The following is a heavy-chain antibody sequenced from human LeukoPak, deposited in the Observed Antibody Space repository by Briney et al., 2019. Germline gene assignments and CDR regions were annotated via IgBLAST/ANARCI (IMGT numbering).Heavy chain of an antibody. CDR1: GGSISSYY. CDR2: IYTSGST. J-gene: IGHJ4*02. CDR3: ARDAESYASGSYTPFDY. Sequence: SETLSLTCTVSGGSISSYYWSWIRQPAGKGLEWIGRIYTSGSTNYNPSLKSRVTMSVDTSKNQFSLKLSSVTAADTAVYFCARDAESYASGSYTPFDYWGQGTLVTVSS. V-gene: IGHV4-4*07. D-gene: IGHD3-10*01.